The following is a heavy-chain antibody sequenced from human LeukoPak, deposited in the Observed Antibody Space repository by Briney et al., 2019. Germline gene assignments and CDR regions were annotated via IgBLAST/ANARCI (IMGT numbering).Heavy chain of an antibody. D-gene: IGHD2/OR15-2a*01. Sequence: ASVKVSCKTSGYTFTSYAVGWVRQAPGQGLEWMGWISPYNGDTKYAQNVQGRLTLTTDTFTRTVYMELRSLRSDDTAVYYCARDSRAYTFPFDYWGQGTLVTVSS. CDR1: GYTFTSYA. J-gene: IGHJ4*02. CDR3: ARDSRAYTFPFDY. CDR2: ISPYNGDT. V-gene: IGHV1-18*04.